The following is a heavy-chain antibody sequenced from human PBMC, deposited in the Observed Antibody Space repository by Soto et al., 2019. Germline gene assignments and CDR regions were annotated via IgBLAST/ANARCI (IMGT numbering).Heavy chain of an antibody. D-gene: IGHD2-15*01. CDR3: AIDQTYGGNQRDYYYGMDG. CDR2: IIPIFGTA. CDR1: GGTFSSYA. Sequence: GASVKVSCKASGGTFSSYAISWVRQAPGQGLEWMGGIIPIFGTANYAQKFQGRVTITADKSTSTAYMELSSLRSEDTAVYYCAIDQTYGGNQRDYYYGMDGWGQGTTVTVSS. V-gene: IGHV1-69*06. J-gene: IGHJ6*02.